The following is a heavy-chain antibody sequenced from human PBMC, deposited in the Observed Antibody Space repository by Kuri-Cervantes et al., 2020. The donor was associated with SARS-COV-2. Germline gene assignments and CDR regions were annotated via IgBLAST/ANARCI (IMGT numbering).Heavy chain of an antibody. J-gene: IGHJ6*02. CDR2: IGNSGSAI. V-gene: IGHV3-48*01. Sequence: GGSLRLSCGGSGFTFSKYAMHWVRQAPGKGMEWVSYIGNSGSAINYADSMKGRFTISRDNVKNSVYLQMRSLRAEDTAVYYCARERFDVWGQGTTVTVSS. CDR1: GFTFSKYA. CDR3: ARERFDV.